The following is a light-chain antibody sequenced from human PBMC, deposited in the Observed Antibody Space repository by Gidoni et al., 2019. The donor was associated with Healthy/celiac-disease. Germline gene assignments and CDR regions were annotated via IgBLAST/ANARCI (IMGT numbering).Light chain of an antibody. J-gene: IGKJ1*01. Sequence: DSQMTQSPSSLSASVGDRVTITCRASQSISSYLNWYQQKPGKAPKLLIYAASSLQSGVPSRFSGSGSGTDFTLTISSLQPEDFATYYCQQSYRTPRTFGHGTKVEIK. CDR2: AAS. CDR3: QQSYRTPRT. CDR1: QSISSY. V-gene: IGKV1-39*01.